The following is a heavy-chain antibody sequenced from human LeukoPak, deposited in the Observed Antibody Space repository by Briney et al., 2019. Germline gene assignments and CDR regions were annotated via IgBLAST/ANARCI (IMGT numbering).Heavy chain of an antibody. CDR2: ISYSGSTI. Sequence: GGSLRLSCAASGFTFSSYEMNWVRQAPGKGLEWLSYISYSGSTIYYADSVKGRFTISRDNAKNSLYLQMSSLRAEDTAVYYCARGYNRNDYWGQGTLVRVSS. J-gene: IGHJ4*02. V-gene: IGHV3-48*03. CDR3: ARGYNRNDY. D-gene: IGHD1-14*01. CDR1: GFTFSSYE.